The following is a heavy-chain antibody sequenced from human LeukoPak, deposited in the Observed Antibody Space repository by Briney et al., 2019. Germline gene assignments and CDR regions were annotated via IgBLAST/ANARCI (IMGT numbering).Heavy chain of an antibody. V-gene: IGHV4-34*01. D-gene: IGHD5-12*01. CDR1: GGSFSGYY. CDR2: INHSGST. CDR3: ARSGYSGYL. Sequence: SETPSLTCAVYGGSFSGYYWSWIRQPPGKGLEWIGEINHSGSTNYNPSLKSRVTISVDTSKNQFSLKLSSVTAADTAVYYCARSGYSGYLWGQGTLVTVSS. J-gene: IGHJ4*02.